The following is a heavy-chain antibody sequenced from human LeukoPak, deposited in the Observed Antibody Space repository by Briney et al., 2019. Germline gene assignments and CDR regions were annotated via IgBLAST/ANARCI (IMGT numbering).Heavy chain of an antibody. Sequence: GGSLRLSCAASGFTFSSYSMNWVRQAPGKGLEWVSSISSSSSYIYYADSVKGRFTISRDNAKNSLYLQMNSLRAEDTAVYYCAREEYSSGWYGSYYYYYMDVWGKGTTVTISS. CDR3: AREEYSSGWYGSYYYYYMDV. CDR1: GFTFSSYS. V-gene: IGHV3-21*01. D-gene: IGHD6-19*01. J-gene: IGHJ6*03. CDR2: ISSSSSYI.